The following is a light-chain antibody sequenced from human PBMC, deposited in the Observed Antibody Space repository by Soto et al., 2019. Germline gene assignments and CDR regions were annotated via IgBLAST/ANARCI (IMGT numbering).Light chain of an antibody. CDR1: QSISSSY. CDR2: SAS. CDR3: QQYGSSPYT. J-gene: IGKJ2*01. V-gene: IGKV3-20*01. Sequence: EIVLTQSPGTLSLSPGERATLSCRASQSISSSYLAWYQQKPGQAPRLLISSASSRATGIPDRFSGSGSGTDFTLTISRLEPEDFAVYFCQQYGSSPYTFGRGTKLEIK.